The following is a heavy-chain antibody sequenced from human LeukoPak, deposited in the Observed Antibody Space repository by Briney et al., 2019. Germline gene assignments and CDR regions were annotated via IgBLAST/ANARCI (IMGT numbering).Heavy chain of an antibody. CDR1: GFTVSSNY. Sequence: PGGSLRLSCAASGFTVSSNYMSWVRQAPGKGLEWVSYISSSSSTIYYADSVKGRFTISRDNAKNSLDLQMNSLRDEDTAVYYCARARASGRSGFDYWGQGTLVTVSS. CDR2: ISSSSSTI. D-gene: IGHD2-15*01. V-gene: IGHV3-48*02. J-gene: IGHJ4*02. CDR3: ARARASGRSGFDY.